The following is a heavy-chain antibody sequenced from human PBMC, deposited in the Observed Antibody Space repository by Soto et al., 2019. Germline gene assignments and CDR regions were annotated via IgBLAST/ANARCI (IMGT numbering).Heavy chain of an antibody. Sequence: QVQLVESGGGVVQPGRSLRLSCAASGFTFSSYAMHWVRQAPGKGLEWVAVISYDGSNKYYADSVKGRFTSSRDNSKNSLYLQMNSLRAEDTAVYYCARGDPFFLGGIQLWLTYYYYGMDVWGQGTTVTVSS. D-gene: IGHD5-18*01. CDR2: ISYDGSNK. CDR3: ARGDPFFLGGIQLWLTYYYYGMDV. J-gene: IGHJ6*02. CDR1: GFTFSSYA. V-gene: IGHV3-30-3*01.